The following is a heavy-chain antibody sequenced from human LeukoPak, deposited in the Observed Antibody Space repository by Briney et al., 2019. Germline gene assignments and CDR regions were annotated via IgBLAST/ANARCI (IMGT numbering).Heavy chain of an antibody. CDR2: ISSSSSTI. D-gene: IGHD2-15*01. J-gene: IGHJ4*02. V-gene: IGHV3-48*01. CDR3: ARARCSGGSCYNSF. CDR1: GFTFSSYS. Sequence: GGSLRLSCAASGFTFSSYSMNWVRQAPGKGLEWVSYISSSSSTIYYADSVKGRFTISRDNAKNSLYLQMNSLRAEDTAVYCCARARCSGGSCYNSFWGQGTLVTVSS.